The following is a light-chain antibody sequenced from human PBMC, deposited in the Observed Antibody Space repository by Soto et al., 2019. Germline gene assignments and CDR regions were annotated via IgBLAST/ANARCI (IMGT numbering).Light chain of an antibody. CDR1: QGVSDW. CDR3: QQANSYPWT. CDR2: GSS. V-gene: IGKV1-12*01. J-gene: IGKJ1*01. Sequence: DIQMTQSPSSVSASVGDSVTITCRASQGVSDWVAWYQQKPGEAPKLLIYGSSSLLSGVPSRFSGTRSGTDCTLTISSLQPEDFATYYCQQANSYPWTFGQGTKVEIE.